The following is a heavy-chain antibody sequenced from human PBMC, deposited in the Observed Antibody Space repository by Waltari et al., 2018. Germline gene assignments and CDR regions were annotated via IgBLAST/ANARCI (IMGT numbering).Heavy chain of an antibody. J-gene: IGHJ3*01. V-gene: IGHV4-39*01. CDR3: ATYIGASIGTAAFDV. CDR1: GGSITSNRPS. CDR2: ISFSGAT. D-gene: IGHD5-12*01. Sequence: QLHLQESGPGLVKPSETLSLTCSVSGGSITSNRPSWGWSRQPPGKGPAGTGTISFSGATYNNPSLKSRVTISVDTSKNQYSLKLTSVTAADTAVYYCATYIGASIGTAAFDVWGQGAMVTVSS.